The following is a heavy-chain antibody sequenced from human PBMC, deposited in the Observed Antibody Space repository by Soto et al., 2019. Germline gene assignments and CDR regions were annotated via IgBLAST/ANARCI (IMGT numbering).Heavy chain of an antibody. D-gene: IGHD3-3*01. CDR3: ARATELRYVEWSVYRGGNYAMDV. CDR1: GYTFSGYD. CDR2: VSPDSGST. Sequence: QVQLVQSGAGVKKPGASVRGSCKASGYTFSGYDINWVRQATGQGREWMGWVSPDSGSTGYAGIFQGRVTMTWDRSTTTAYMDLSSLTSEDSAVYYCARATELRYVEWSVYRGGNYAMDVWGQGTTVTVSS. J-gene: IGHJ6*02. V-gene: IGHV1-8*01.